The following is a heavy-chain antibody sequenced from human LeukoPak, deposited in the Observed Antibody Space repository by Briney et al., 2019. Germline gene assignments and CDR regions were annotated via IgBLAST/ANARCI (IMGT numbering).Heavy chain of an antibody. CDR3: AIIAVGGVDPFDS. J-gene: IGHJ4*02. Sequence: SVKVSCKASGGTFSDHAVSWVRQAPGQGLEWMGRIIPLLGVRSYAQKFQDRVTVSADKSTSTAYMELSSLRSEDSALYYCAIIAVGGVDPFDSWGQGTLVTVSS. V-gene: IGHV1-69*04. CDR1: GGTFSDHA. CDR2: IIPLLGVR. D-gene: IGHD6-19*01.